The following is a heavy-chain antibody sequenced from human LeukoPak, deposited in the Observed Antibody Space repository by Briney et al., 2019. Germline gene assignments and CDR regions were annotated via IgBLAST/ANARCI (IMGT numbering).Heavy chain of an antibody. J-gene: IGHJ4*02. CDR1: GGTFSSYA. CDR2: IIPIFGTA. V-gene: IGHV1-69*05. CDR3: ARGFGDYVLYYFDY. D-gene: IGHD4-17*01. Sequence: SVTVSFMASGGTFSSYAISWVRPAPGQGLAWMGGIIPIFGTANYAQNFQSRVTITTDESTSTAYMELSSLRSEDTAVYYCARGFGDYVLYYFDYWGQGTLVTVSS.